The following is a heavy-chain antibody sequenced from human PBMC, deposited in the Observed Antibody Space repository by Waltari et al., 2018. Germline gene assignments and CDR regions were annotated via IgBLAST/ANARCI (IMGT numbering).Heavy chain of an antibody. Sequence: EVQLVESGGGLVQPGGSLRLSCAASGFTVSSNYMSWVRPAPGKGLEWVSVIYSGGSTYYADSVKGRFTISRDNSKNTLYLQMNSLRAEDTAVYYCARTAPRDSSGYYRYWGQGTLVTVSS. D-gene: IGHD3-22*01. CDR2: IYSGGST. CDR3: ARTAPRDSSGYYRY. CDR1: GFTVSSNY. J-gene: IGHJ4*02. V-gene: IGHV3-66*02.